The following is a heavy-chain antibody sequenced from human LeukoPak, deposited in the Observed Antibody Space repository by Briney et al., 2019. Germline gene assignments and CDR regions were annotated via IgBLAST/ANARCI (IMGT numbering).Heavy chain of an antibody. V-gene: IGHV3-48*01. CDR1: GFTFSSYE. CDR2: ISSSSSTI. D-gene: IGHD3-3*01. Sequence: GGSLRLSCAASGFTFSSYELYWVRQAPGKGLEWVSYISSSSSTIYYADSVKGRFTISRDNAKNSVYLQMNSLRAEDTAVYYCVREGPITIFGVVYNWFDPWGQGTLVTVSS. CDR3: VREGPITIFGVVYNWFDP. J-gene: IGHJ5*02.